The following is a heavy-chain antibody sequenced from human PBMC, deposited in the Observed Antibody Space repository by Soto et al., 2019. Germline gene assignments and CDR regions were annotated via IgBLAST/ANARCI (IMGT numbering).Heavy chain of an antibody. Sequence: GGSLRLACAASGFTFSSYGMHWVRQAPGKGLEWVAVISYDGSNKYYADSVKGRFTISRDNSKNTLYLQMNSLRAEDTAVYYCAKDGYSSSWYIYYYYGMDVWGQGTTVTVSS. CDR1: GFTFSSYG. D-gene: IGHD6-13*01. CDR3: AKDGYSSSWYIYYYYGMDV. J-gene: IGHJ6*02. V-gene: IGHV3-30*18. CDR2: ISYDGSNK.